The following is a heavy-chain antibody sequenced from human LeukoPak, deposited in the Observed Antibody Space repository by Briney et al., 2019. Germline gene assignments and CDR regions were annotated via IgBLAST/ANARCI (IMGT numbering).Heavy chain of an antibody. V-gene: IGHV4-4*09. Sequence: SETLSLACVVSGGSISSYYWSWIRQPPGKGLEWIGYIYTSGSTNYNPSLKSRVTISVDTSKNQFSLKLSSVTAADTAVYYCARRPYSSSWYFDYWGQGTLVTVSS. J-gene: IGHJ4*02. CDR3: ARRPYSSSWYFDY. CDR1: GGSISSYY. D-gene: IGHD6-13*01. CDR2: IYTSGST.